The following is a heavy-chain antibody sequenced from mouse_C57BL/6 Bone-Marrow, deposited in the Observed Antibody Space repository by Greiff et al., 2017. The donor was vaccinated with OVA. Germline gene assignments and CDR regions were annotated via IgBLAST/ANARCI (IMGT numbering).Heavy chain of an antibody. J-gene: IGHJ2*01. CDR3: AREGYYYGSSY. CDR1: GYSITSGYY. Sequence: VQLQQSGPGLVKPSQSLSLTCSVTGYSITSGYYWNWIRQFPGNKLEWMGYISYDGSNNYNPSLKNRISITRDTSKNQFFLKLNSVTTEDTATYYCAREGYYYGSSYWGQGTTLTVSS. V-gene: IGHV3-6*01. CDR2: ISYDGSN. D-gene: IGHD1-1*01.